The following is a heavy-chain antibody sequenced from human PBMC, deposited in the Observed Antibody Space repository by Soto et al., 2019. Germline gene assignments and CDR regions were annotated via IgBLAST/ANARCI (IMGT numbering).Heavy chain of an antibody. V-gene: IGHV3-23*01. CDR1: GSGLSFRFYA. Sequence: GGSLRLSCVASGSGLSFRFYAMNWVRQAPGKGLEWVSSISARDYSTYSTDSVKGRFTISRDNSKNTLYLQMNSLRAEDTAVYYCASIISSSGDHRQLFDVSAQGTTV. J-gene: IGHJ6*02. CDR3: ASIISSSGDHRQLFDV. CDR2: ISARDYST. D-gene: IGHD3-10*01.